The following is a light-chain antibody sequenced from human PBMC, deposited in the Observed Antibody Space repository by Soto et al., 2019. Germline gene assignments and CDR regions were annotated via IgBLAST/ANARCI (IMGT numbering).Light chain of an antibody. CDR2: GNS. Sequence: QPVRTHPPSVSGAPGQRVTISCTGSSSNIGAGYEVHWYQQLPGTAPNLLIYGNSNRPSGVPDRFSGSKSGTSASLAITGIQAEDEAEYYCQSYDSSLSGYVFGTGTKVTVL. CDR3: QSYDSSLSGYV. J-gene: IGLJ1*01. V-gene: IGLV1-40*01. CDR1: SSNIGAGYE.